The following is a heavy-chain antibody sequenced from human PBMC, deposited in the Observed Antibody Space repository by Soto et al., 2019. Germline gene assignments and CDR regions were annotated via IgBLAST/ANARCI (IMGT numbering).Heavy chain of an antibody. J-gene: IGHJ6*02. CDR1: GLTVSHNY. Sequence: GGSLRLSCVASGLTVSHNYMARVRQAPEMGLEWVSILYTEGTTYYADSVKGRFTISRDSSKNTLFLQMDSLRAEDTAVYYCVRPRPSGENYGMDVWGQGTTVTVSS. V-gene: IGHV3-53*01. CDR3: VRPRPSGENYGMDV. CDR2: LYTEGTT. D-gene: IGHD3-16*01.